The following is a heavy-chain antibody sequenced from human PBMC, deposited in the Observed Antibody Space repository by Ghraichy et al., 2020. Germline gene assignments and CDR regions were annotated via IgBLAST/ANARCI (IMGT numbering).Heavy chain of an antibody. Sequence: SGPTLVKPTQTLTLTCTFSGFSLSTSGMCVSWIRQPPGKALEWLARIDWDDDKYYSTSLKTRLTISKDTSKNQVVLTMTNMDPVDTATYYCARIRHYYDSSGYTHAYFDYWGQGTLVTVSS. CDR3: ARIRHYYDSSGYTHAYFDY. V-gene: IGHV2-70*11. CDR2: IDWDDDK. D-gene: IGHD3-22*01. J-gene: IGHJ4*02. CDR1: GFSLSTSGMC.